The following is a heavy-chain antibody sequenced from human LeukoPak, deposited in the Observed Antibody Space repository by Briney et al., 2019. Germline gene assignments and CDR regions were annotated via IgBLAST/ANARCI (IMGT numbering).Heavy chain of an antibody. J-gene: IGHJ4*02. CDR3: SRLSVAGNLDY. Sequence: GGSLRLSCAASGFIFSGSAMHWVRQASGKGLEWVGRIRSKPDSYATEYAASVKGRFTISRDDSKNTAYLQMNSLKTEDTAVYYCSRLSVAGNLDYWGPGTLVTVSS. D-gene: IGHD6-19*01. CDR2: IRSKPDSYAT. V-gene: IGHV3-73*01. CDR1: GFIFSGSA.